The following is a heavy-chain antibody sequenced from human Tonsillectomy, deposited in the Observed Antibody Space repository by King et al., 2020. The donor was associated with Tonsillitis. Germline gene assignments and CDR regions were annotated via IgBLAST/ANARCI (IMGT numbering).Heavy chain of an antibody. CDR2: THPGDSDT. Sequence: QLVQSGAEVKKPGESLRISCKGSGYSFTTYWIGWVRQMPGKGLEWMGITHPGDSDTRYSPSFQGQVTISADKSISTAYLQGSSLKASDTAMYYCARGKMVRGVIDYYYFDYWGQGTLVTVPS. D-gene: IGHD3-10*01. CDR3: ARGKMVRGVIDYYYFDY. J-gene: IGHJ4*02. V-gene: IGHV5-51*01. CDR1: GYSFTTYW.